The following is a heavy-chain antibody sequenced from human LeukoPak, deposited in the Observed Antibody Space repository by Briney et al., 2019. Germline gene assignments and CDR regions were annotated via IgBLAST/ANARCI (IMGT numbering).Heavy chain of an antibody. D-gene: IGHD3-10*01. J-gene: IGHJ4*02. Sequence: ASVKVSCKVSGYTLTELSMHWVRQAPGKGREWMGGFDPEDGETIYAQKFQGRVTMTEDTSTDTAYMELSSPRSEDTAVYYCATVPYYYGSGSSQFDYWGQGTLVTVSS. CDR1: GYTLTELS. CDR2: FDPEDGET. V-gene: IGHV1-24*01. CDR3: ATVPYYYGSGSSQFDY.